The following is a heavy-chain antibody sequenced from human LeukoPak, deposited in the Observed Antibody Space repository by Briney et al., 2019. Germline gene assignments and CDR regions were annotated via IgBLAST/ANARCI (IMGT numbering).Heavy chain of an antibody. Sequence: RPSGPTLVNPTQTLTLTCTFSGFSLSTSGMCVSWIRQPPGKALEWLARIDWDDDKYYSSSLQTRLTISKDTSKNQVVLTMTNMDPVDTATYYCARTFGDYFDYWGQGTLVTVSS. CDR3: ARTFGDYFDY. CDR1: GFSLSTSGMC. V-gene: IGHV2-70*11. J-gene: IGHJ4*02. CDR2: IDWDDDK. D-gene: IGHD2/OR15-2a*01.